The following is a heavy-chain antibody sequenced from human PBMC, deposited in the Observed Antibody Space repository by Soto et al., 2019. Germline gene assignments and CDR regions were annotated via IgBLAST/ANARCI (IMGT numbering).Heavy chain of an antibody. D-gene: IGHD3-3*01. V-gene: IGHV1-69*01. Sequence: QVQLVQSGAEVKKPGSSVKVSCKASGGTFSSYAISWVRQAPGQGLEWMGGIIPIFGTANYAQKFQGRVTITADESTSTAYMELSSLRSEDTAVYYCASTIRIFGLVIIRNAFDIWGQGTMVTVSS. CDR2: IIPIFGTA. J-gene: IGHJ3*02. CDR1: GGTFSSYA. CDR3: ASTIRIFGLVIIRNAFDI.